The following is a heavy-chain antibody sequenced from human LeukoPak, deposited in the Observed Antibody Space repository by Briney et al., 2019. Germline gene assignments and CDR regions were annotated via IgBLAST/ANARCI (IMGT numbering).Heavy chain of an antibody. D-gene: IGHD3-10*01. V-gene: IGHV1-18*01. CDR1: GYTFTNYG. CDR2: ISGYNGDT. Sequence: ASVKVSCKASGYTFTNYGVSWVRQAPGQGLEWMGWISGYNGDTKYEKKVQGRVTMTTDKFTSTAYMELRSLRSDDTAVYYCARCYGSGRWALDIWGQGTMVTVSS. J-gene: IGHJ3*02. CDR3: ARCYGSGRWALDI.